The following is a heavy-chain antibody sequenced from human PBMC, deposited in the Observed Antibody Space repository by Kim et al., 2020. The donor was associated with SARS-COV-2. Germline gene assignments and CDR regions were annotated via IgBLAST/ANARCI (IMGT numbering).Heavy chain of an antibody. D-gene: IGHD3-16*01. CDR3: ARDVYYYGYFDY. J-gene: IGHJ4*02. Sequence: TYNRSSLKSRLSMSIDTSKNQFSLRLTSATAADTAIYYCARDVYYYGYFDYWGQGALVTVSS. CDR2: T. V-gene: IGHV4-28*03.